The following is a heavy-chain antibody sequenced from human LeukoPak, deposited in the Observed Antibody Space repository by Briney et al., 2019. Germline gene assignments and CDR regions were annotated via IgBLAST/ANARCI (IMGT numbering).Heavy chain of an antibody. J-gene: IGHJ3*02. CDR3: ARDRGYCSGGSCYLNGAFDI. D-gene: IGHD2-15*01. Sequence: GGSLRLSCAASGFTFSSYWMSWVRQAPGKGLEWVANIKQDGSEKYYVDSVEGRFTISRDNAKNSLYLQMNSLRAEDTAVYYCARDRGYCSGGSCYLNGAFDIWGQGTMVTVSS. V-gene: IGHV3-7*01. CDR1: GFTFSSYW. CDR2: IKQDGSEK.